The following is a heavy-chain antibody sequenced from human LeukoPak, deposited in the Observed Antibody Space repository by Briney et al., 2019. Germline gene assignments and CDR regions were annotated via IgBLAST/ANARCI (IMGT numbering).Heavy chain of an antibody. D-gene: IGHD2-2*01. V-gene: IGHV4-39*01. CDR1: GGSISSSSYY. CDR3: ARHLAAYCTSTTCYAVLALDY. Sequence: SETLSLTCFVSGGSISSSSYYWGWIRQPPGKGLEWIGSIYYSGSTYYDPSLMSLVTISVDTSENKFSLKLSSVTAADTAVYYCARHLAAYCTSTTCYAVLALDYWGQGTLVTVSS. J-gene: IGHJ4*02. CDR2: IYYSGST.